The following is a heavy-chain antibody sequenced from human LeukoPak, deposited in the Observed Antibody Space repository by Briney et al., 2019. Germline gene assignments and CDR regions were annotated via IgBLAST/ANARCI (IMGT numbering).Heavy chain of an antibody. Sequence: ASVKVSCKTSGYSFTTFGMSWVRQAPGQGLEWMGWISGENGDTNSAQKLQGRVTMSTDTSTSTAYMELRSLTSDDTAVYYCARAGATVTTHFDYWGQGTLVTVSS. CDR1: GYSFTTFG. D-gene: IGHD4-17*01. J-gene: IGHJ4*02. V-gene: IGHV1-18*01. CDR3: ARAGATVTTHFDY. CDR2: ISGENGDT.